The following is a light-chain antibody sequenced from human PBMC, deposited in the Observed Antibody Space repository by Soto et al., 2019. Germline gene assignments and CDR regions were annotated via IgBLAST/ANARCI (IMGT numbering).Light chain of an antibody. J-gene: IGLJ1*01. CDR2: SHN. CDR1: SSNIGSNT. Sequence: QSVLTQPPAASGTAGQRVTISCSGSSSNIGSNTVNWYQQLPGTAPKLLIYSHNQRPSGVPDRFSVSKSGTSASLAISGLQSEDEADYYFATWDDSLDGYVFGTGAKLTVL. V-gene: IGLV1-44*01. CDR3: ATWDDSLDGYV.